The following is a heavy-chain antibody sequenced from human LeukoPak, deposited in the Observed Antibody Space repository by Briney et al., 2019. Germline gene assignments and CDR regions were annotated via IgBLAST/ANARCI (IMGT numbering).Heavy chain of an antibody. CDR3: ARAGIAALYMDV. CDR1: GFTFSSYE. D-gene: IGHD6-6*01. Sequence: GGSLRLSCAASGFTFSSYEMNWVRQAPGKGLEWVSYISSSGSTIYQGDSVKGRFTISRDNAKNTLYLQMNSLRAEDTAVYYCARAGIAALYMDVWGKGTTVTVSS. J-gene: IGHJ6*03. V-gene: IGHV3-48*03. CDR2: ISSSGSTI.